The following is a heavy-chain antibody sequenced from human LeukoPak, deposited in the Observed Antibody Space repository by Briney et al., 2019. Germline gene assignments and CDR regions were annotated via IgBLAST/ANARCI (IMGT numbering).Heavy chain of an antibody. CDR2: ISSSSSTI. CDR3: ARGSRIGNYYYYMDV. J-gene: IGHJ6*03. V-gene: IGHV3-48*01. CDR1: GFTFSSYS. D-gene: IGHD1-14*01. Sequence: GGSLRLSCAASGFTFSSYSMNWVRQAPGKGLEWVSYISSSSSTIYYADSVKGRFTISRDNAKNSLYLQMNSLRAEDTAVYYCARGSRIGNYYYYMDVWGKGTTVTVSS.